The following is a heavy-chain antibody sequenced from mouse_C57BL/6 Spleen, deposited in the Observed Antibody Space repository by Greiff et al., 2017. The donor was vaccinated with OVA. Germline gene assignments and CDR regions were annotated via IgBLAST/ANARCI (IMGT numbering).Heavy chain of an antibody. CDR2: IHPNSGST. D-gene: IGHD3-2*02. J-gene: IGHJ3*01. CDR3: ARCGRQLSLSFAY. V-gene: IGHV1-64*01. CDR1: GYTFTSYW. Sequence: VQLQQPGAELVKPGASVKLSCKASGYTFTSYWMHWVKQRPGQGLEWIGMIHPNSGSTNYNEKFKSKATLTVDKSSSTAYMQLSSLTSEDSAVYFCARCGRQLSLSFAYWGQGSLVTVSA.